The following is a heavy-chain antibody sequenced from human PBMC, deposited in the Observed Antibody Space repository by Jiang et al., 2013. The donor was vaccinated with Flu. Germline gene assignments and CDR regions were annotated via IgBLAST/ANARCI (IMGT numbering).Heavy chain of an antibody. CDR2: IYYSGST. J-gene: IGHJ5*02. V-gene: IGHV4-59*08. Sequence: GSGLVKPSETLSLSCTVSGGSIRSYYCSWIRQPPGKGLEWIGYIYYSGSTSYNPSLKSRVTISVDTSKNQFSLKLSSVTAADTAVYYCARMYSSGWDDNWFRPVGPGNPGHRLL. D-gene: IGHD6-19*01. CDR1: GGSIRSYY. CDR3: ARMYSSGWDDNWFRP.